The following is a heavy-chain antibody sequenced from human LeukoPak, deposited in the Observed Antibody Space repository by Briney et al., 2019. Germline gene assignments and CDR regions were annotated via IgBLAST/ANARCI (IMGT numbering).Heavy chain of an antibody. CDR2: IYYTGIT. D-gene: IGHD3-22*01. CDR1: GGSISSSSYY. V-gene: IGHV4-39*07. J-gene: IGHJ3*02. CDR3: ARDVYYDSSGYSPADAFDI. Sequence: SETLSLTCTVSGGSISSSSYYWGWVRQPPGKGLEWIGNIYYTGITYYNPSLKSRVTISTDTSKNQFSLRLTSVTAADTAVYYCARDVYYDSSGYSPADAFDIWGQGTMVTVSS.